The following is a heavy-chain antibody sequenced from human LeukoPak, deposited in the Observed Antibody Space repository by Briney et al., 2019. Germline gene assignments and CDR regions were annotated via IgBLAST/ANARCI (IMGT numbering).Heavy chain of an antibody. J-gene: IGHJ4*02. Sequence: SQTLSLTCAISGDSVSSNSAAWNWITQSPSRGLEWRGSTYYRSKWYKDYAVSVKSRITINPTTSKNQFSLQLNSVTPEDTAVYYCARAIRYSSGWFFDYWGQGTLVTVSS. D-gene: IGHD6-19*01. CDR3: ARAIRYSSGWFFDY. V-gene: IGHV6-1*01. CDR2: TYYRSKWYK. CDR1: GDSVSSNSAA.